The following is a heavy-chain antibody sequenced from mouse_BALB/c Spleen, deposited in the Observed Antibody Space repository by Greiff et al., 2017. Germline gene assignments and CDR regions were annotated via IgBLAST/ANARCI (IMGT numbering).Heavy chain of an antibody. J-gene: IGHJ2*01. Sequence: DLVKPGASVKLSCKASGYTFTSYWINWIKQRPGQGLEWIGRIAPGSGSTYYNEMFKGKATLTVDTSSSTAYIQLSSLSSEDSAVYVCARDYYFDYWGQGTTLTVSS. CDR3: ARDYYFDY. CDR1: GYTFTSYW. CDR2: IAPGSGST. V-gene: IGHV1S41*01.